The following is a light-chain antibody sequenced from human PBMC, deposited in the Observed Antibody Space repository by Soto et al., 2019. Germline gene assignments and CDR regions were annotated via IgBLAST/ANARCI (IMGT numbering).Light chain of an antibody. CDR3: QQYDNWPRT. CDR1: QSVSSS. CDR2: GAS. Sequence: EIVMTQSPATLSVSPGDRATLSFRASQSVSSSLAWYQQTPVQVPRLLIYGASTRATGIPGRFSGSGSETEFTLTISSLQSEDFAVYYCQQYDNWPRTFGQGTKVEVK. J-gene: IGKJ1*01. V-gene: IGKV3-15*01.